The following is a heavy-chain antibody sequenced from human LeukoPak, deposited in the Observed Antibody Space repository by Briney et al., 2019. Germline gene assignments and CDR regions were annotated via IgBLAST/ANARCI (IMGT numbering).Heavy chain of an antibody. CDR1: GGSISSYY. V-gene: IGHV4-59*01. CDR2: IYYSGST. CDR3: ARDSVSSSSGLGPFDY. J-gene: IGHJ4*02. D-gene: IGHD6-6*01. Sequence: SETLSLACTVSGGSISSYYWSWIRQPPGKGLEWIGYIYYSGSTNYNPSLKSRVTISVDTSKNKFSLKLSSVTAADTAVYYCARDSVSSSSGLGPFDYWGQGTLVTVSS.